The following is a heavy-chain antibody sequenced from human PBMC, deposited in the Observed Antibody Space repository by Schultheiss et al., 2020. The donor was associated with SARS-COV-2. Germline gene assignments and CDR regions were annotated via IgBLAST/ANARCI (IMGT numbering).Heavy chain of an antibody. CDR1: GGSISSSNW. CDR2: IYYSGST. V-gene: IGHV4-4*02. Sequence: SETLSLTCAVSGGSISSSNWWSWVRQPPGKGLEWIGYIYYSGSTNYNPSLKSRVTISVDTSKNQFSLKLSSVTAADTAVYYCAKAYYYGSGSYCMDVWGQGTTVTVSS. CDR3: AKAYYYGSGSYCMDV. D-gene: IGHD3-10*01. J-gene: IGHJ6*02.